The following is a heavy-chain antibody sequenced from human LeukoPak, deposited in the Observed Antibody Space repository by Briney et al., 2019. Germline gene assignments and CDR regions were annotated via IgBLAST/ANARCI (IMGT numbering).Heavy chain of an antibody. Sequence: SETLSLTCAVYGGSFSGYYWSWIRQPPGKGLEWIGEIYHSGSTNYNPSLKSRVTISVDTSKNQFSLKLSSVTAADTAVYYCASLARDYWGQGTLVTVSS. CDR2: IYHSGST. V-gene: IGHV4-34*01. CDR1: GGSFSGYY. D-gene: IGHD5-12*01. CDR3: ASLARDY. J-gene: IGHJ4*02.